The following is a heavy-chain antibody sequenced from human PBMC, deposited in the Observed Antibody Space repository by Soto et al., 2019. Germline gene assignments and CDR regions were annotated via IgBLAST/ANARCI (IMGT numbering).Heavy chain of an antibody. D-gene: IGHD6-19*01. J-gene: IGHJ4*02. CDR2: ISYDGSTK. Sequence: QVQLVESGGGVVQPGRSLRLSCAASGFTFSSFSLHWVRQAPGKGLEWLALISYDGSTKYNAYSVKGRFTVARDNSNNTLYLQLSSLRPEDTAVYYCARTTTVAGTPEFDYWGQGTLVTVSS. CDR3: ARTTTVAGTPEFDY. V-gene: IGHV3-30-3*01. CDR1: GFTFSSFS.